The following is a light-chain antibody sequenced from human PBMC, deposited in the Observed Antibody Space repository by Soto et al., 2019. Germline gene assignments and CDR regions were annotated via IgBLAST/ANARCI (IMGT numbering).Light chain of an antibody. Sequence: EIVMTQSPLTLPVTPGEPASISCRSSQSLLYNNTYNYLDWYVQKPGQSPQLLIYFGSNRAPGVPDRFSGSGSGTDFTLKITRVEAEDVGTYYCVQALQSLAFGQGTRLEIK. CDR2: FGS. CDR1: QSLLYNNTYNY. J-gene: IGKJ5*01. V-gene: IGKV2-28*01. CDR3: VQALQSLA.